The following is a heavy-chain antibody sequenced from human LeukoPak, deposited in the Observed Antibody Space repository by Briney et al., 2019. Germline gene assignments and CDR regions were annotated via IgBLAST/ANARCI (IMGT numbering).Heavy chain of an antibody. Sequence: ASVKVSCKASGYTFTTYGISWVRQAPGQGLEWMGWISAYNGNTNYAQKFQGRVTMTTDTSTSTAYMELRSLRSDDTAVYYCARGSTARYYYDSSGYYRGAVDYWGQGTLATISS. CDR1: GYTFTTYG. CDR3: ARGSTARYYYDSSGYYRGAVDY. V-gene: IGHV1-18*01. CDR2: ISAYNGNT. J-gene: IGHJ4*02. D-gene: IGHD3-22*01.